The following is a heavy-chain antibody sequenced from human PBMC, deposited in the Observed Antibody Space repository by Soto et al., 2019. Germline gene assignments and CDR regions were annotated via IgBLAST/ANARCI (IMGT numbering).Heavy chain of an antibody. V-gene: IGHV1-46*03. CDR2: VNPSGGST. CDR1: GYTFTSFY. Sequence: QVQLVQSGAEVKKPGASVTVSCKASGYTFTSFYIHWVRQAPGQGLEWMGIVNPSGGSTTYAQKFQGRATMTRNTSTSTLYMAVSGLGTEDTAGYYCGRESIPRSPPKNWGQGTLVTVSS. D-gene: IGHD2-21*01. J-gene: IGHJ4*02. CDR3: GRESIPRSPPKN.